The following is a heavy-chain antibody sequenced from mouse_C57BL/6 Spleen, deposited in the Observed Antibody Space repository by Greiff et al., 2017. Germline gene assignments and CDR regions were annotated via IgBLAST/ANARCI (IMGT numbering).Heavy chain of an antibody. CDR1: GYAFTNYL. CDR3: ASRGYWFAY. CDR2: INPGSGGT. V-gene: IGHV1-54*01. D-gene: IGHD2-2*01. J-gene: IGHJ3*01. Sequence: QVQLQQSGAELVRPGTSVKVSCKASGYAFTNYLIEWVKQRPGQGLEWIGVINPGSGGTNYNEKFKGKATLTADKSSSTAYMQLSSLTSEDSAVYFCASRGYWFAYWGQGTLVTVSA.